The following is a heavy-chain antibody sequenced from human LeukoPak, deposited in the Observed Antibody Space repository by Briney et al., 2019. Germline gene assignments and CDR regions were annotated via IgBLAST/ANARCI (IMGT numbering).Heavy chain of an antibody. CDR2: ISYDGSNK. J-gene: IGHJ4*02. CDR3: AKDLSGNHYYDSSGFFDY. Sequence: PGRSLKLSCAASGFTFSSYGMHWVRQAPGKGLEWVAVISYDGSNKYYADSVKGRFTISRDNSKNTLYLQMNSLRAEDTAVYYCAKDLSGNHYYDSSGFFDYWGQGTLVTVSS. D-gene: IGHD3-22*01. CDR1: GFTFSSYG. V-gene: IGHV3-30*18.